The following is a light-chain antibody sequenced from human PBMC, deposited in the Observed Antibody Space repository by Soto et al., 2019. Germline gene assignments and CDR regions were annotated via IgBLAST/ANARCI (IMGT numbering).Light chain of an antibody. CDR2: DAS. V-gene: IGKV3-20*01. CDR3: QQYGSPPRT. J-gene: IGKJ1*01. Sequence: EVVLTQSPGTLSLSPGERATLSCRASQSVSSSLVWYQQKPGQAPRLLIYDASSRATGTPDRFSGSGSGTDFTLTISRLEPEDFAVYSCQQYGSPPRTFGQGTKVEI. CDR1: QSVSSS.